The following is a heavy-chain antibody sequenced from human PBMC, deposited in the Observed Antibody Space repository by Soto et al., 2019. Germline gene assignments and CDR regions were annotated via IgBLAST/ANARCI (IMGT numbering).Heavy chain of an antibody. J-gene: IGHJ6*02. V-gene: IGHV3-9*01. Sequence: EVQLVESGGGLVQPGRSLRLSCAASGFTFDDYAMHRVRQAPGKGLEWVSGISWNSGSIGYADSVKGRFTISRDNAKNSLYLQMNSLRAEDTALYYCASGIEEGYSSSPLGSGMDVWGQGTTVTVSS. CDR3: ASGIEEGYSSSPLGSGMDV. D-gene: IGHD6-13*01. CDR1: GFTFDDYA. CDR2: ISWNSGSI.